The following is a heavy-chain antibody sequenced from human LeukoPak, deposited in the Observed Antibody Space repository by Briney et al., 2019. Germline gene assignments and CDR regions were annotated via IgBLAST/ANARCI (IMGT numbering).Heavy chain of an antibody. CDR2: IYYSGST. V-gene: IGHV4-59*01. J-gene: IGHJ6*03. CDR3: ARILYYVDTAMVTGSYYYMDV. D-gene: IGHD5-18*01. Sequence: KPSETLSLTCTVSGGSTSSYYWSWIRQPPGKGLEWIGYIYYSGSTNYNPSLKSRVTISVDTSKNQFSLKLSSVTAADTAVYYCARILYYVDTAMVTGSYYYMDVWGKGTTVTVSS. CDR1: GGSTSSYY.